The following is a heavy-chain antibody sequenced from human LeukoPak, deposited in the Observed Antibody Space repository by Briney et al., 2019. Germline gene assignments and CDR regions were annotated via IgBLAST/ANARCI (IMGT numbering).Heavy chain of an antibody. CDR2: INSGSDII. J-gene: IGHJ4*02. Sequence: PGGSLRLSCAASGFTFPTYHMVWVRQSPGKGLEWLAYINSGSDIIYYADSVKGRFTISSDNAKNSLYLGMISLRAEDTAVYFCARGRGYCSRTTCWYFDYWGQGTLVTVSS. D-gene: IGHD2-2*01. CDR3: ARGRGYCSRTTCWYFDY. CDR1: GFTFPTYH. V-gene: IGHV3-48*01.